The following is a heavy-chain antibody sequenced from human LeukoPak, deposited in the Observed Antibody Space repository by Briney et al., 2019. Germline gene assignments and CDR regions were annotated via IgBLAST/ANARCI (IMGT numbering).Heavy chain of an antibody. CDR1: GFTFSSYT. CDR3: AKVGYCSSTSCYDPGNWFDP. D-gene: IGHD2-2*03. CDR2: ISSSSSYI. J-gene: IGHJ5*02. Sequence: GGSLRLSCAASGFTFSSYTMNWVRQAPGKGLEWVSSISSSSSYIYYADSVKGRFTISRDNAKNSLYLQMNSLRAEDTAVYYCAKVGYCSSTSCYDPGNWFDPWGQGTLVTVSS. V-gene: IGHV3-21*01.